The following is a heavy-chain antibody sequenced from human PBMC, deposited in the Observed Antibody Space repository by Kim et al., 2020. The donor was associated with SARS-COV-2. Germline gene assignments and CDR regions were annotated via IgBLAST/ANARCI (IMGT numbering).Heavy chain of an antibody. Sequence: SETLSLTCAVDGGSFTGYYWSWIRQPPGKGLEWIGEVNHSGSINYNPSLRSRITISVDTSKNQLSLKVNSVTAADTAMYYCARGLGYGDYAGYWGQGT. CDR3: ARGLGYGDYAGY. J-gene: IGHJ4*02. D-gene: IGHD4-17*01. CDR2: VNHSGSI. CDR1: GGSFTGYY. V-gene: IGHV4-34*01.